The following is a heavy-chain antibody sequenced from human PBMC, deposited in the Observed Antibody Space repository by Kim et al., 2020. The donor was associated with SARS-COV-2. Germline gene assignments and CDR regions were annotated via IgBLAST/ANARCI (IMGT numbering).Heavy chain of an antibody. CDR3: ARGPDALSGVAAGWGYDY. J-gene: IGHJ4*01. CDR1: GGSISGYY. D-gene: IGHD6-13*01. V-gene: IGHV4-34*01. CDR2: INHSGST. Sequence: SETLSLTCAVYGGSISGYYWSWIRQPPGKGLEWIGEINHSGSTNYNPSLKSRVTISVDTSKNQFSLKLSSVTAADTAVYYCARGPDALSGVAAGWGYDY.